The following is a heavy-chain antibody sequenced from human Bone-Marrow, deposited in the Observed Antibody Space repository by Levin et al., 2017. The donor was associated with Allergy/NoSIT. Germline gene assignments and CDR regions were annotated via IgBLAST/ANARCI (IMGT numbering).Heavy chain of an antibody. J-gene: IGHJ4*02. V-gene: IGHV3-48*02. CDR2: ISSSSSTI. CDR1: GFTFSSYS. Sequence: GGSLRLSCAASGFTFSSYSMNWVRQAPGKGLEWVSYISSSSSTIYYADSVKGRFTISRDNAKNSLYLQMNSLRDEDTAVYYCARGPGAKIAVAGTPDYWGQGTLVTVSS. CDR3: ARGPGAKIAVAGTPDY. D-gene: IGHD6-19*01.